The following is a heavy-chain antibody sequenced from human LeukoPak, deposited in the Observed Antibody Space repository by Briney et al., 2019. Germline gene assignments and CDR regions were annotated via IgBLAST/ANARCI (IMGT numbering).Heavy chain of an antibody. CDR1: GYSFADYY. CDR2: IKPNSGGS. Sequence: ASVKVSCKASGYSFADYYMHWVRQAPGQGLEWMGWIKPNSGGSRSAQKFQGRVTMTRDTSISTAYMELSSLRYDDTAVYYCATNILVRDIINWFDPWGQGTLVTVSS. D-gene: IGHD3-10*01. J-gene: IGHJ5*02. V-gene: IGHV1-2*02. CDR3: ATNILVRDIINWFDP.